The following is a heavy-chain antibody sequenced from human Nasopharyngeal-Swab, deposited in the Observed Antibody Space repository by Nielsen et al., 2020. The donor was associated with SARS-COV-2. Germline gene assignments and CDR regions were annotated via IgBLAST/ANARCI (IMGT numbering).Heavy chain of an antibody. J-gene: IGHJ2*01. D-gene: IGHD2-15*01. CDR1: GGSISSYY. Sequence: SETLSLTCTVSGGSISSYYWSWIRQPPGKGLEWIGYIYYSGSTNYNPSLKSRVTISVDTSKNQFSLKLSSVTAADTAVYYCARERSARDWYFDLWGRGTLVTVSS. V-gene: IGHV4-59*13. CDR3: ARERSARDWYFDL. CDR2: IYYSGST.